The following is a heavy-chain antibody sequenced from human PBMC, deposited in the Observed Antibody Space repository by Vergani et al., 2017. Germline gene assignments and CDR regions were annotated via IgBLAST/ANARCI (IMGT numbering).Heavy chain of an antibody. CDR3: ARDHRDYNNYPGTFDI. Sequence: QVHLVESGGGVVQPGRSLRLSCVVSGFSFSDHYMTWIRQAPGKGLEWVSYISNSGNTIEYADSVKGRFSISRDNAKSSLFLQMDSLRAEDTAVYYCARDHRDYNNYPGTFDIWGQGSMVTVSS. D-gene: IGHD5-24*01. J-gene: IGHJ3*02. CDR2: ISNSGNTI. V-gene: IGHV3-11*01. CDR1: GFSFSDHY.